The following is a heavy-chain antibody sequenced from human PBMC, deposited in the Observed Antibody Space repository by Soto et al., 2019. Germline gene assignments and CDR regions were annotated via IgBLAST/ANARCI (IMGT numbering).Heavy chain of an antibody. D-gene: IGHD3-22*01. CDR2: ISGSGGST. Sequence: GGSLRLSCAASGFTFSSYAMSWVRQAPGKGLEWVSAISGSGGSTYYADSVKGRFTISRDNSKNTPYLQMNSLRAEDTAVYYCALFTAPYYYDSSGSEDLDYWGQGTLVTVSS. J-gene: IGHJ4*02. CDR3: ALFTAPYYYDSSGSEDLDY. CDR1: GFTFSSYA. V-gene: IGHV3-23*01.